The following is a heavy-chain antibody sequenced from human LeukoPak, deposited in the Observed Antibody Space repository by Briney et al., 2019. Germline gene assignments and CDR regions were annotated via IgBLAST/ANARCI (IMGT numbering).Heavy chain of an antibody. V-gene: IGHV4-59*01. CDR3: ARDQRAGAYWFDP. J-gene: IGHJ5*02. CDR1: GDSISSYY. D-gene: IGHD1-26*01. CDR2: IYYSGTT. Sequence: SETLSLTCTVSGDSISSYYWSWIRQPPGKGLEWIGYIYYSGTTNYNPSLKSRATISVDTSKNQFSLKLSSVTAADTAVYYCARDQRAGAYWFDPWGQGTLVTVSS.